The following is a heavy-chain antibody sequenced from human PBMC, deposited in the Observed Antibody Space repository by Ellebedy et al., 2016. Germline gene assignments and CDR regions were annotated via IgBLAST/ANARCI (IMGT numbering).Heavy chain of an antibody. J-gene: IGHJ4*02. CDR3: ARDSGRASHFRTCGDY. Sequence: ASVKVSCKASGYTFTSHAMNWVRQAPGQGLEWMGWISTYDGNTNYAQNLQGRVTMTTDTSTGTVYMELRSLISDDTAVYYCARDSGRASHFRTCGDYWGQGTLVTVSS. CDR1: GYTFTSHA. CDR2: ISTYDGNT. D-gene: IGHD1-14*01. V-gene: IGHV1-18*01.